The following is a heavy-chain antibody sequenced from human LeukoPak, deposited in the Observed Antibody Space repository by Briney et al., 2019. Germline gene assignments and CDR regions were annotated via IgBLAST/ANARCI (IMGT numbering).Heavy chain of an antibody. V-gene: IGHV3-23*01. CDR3: ARGVRDCSSTSCYARVDY. CDR1: GLTFSNYP. D-gene: IGHD2-2*01. CDR2: IGGSGGTS. J-gene: IGHJ4*02. Sequence: PGGSLRLSCVASGLTFSNYPMNWVRQAPGKGLEWVSNIGGSGGTSYYADSVKGRFTISRGNSKNTLFLQMNSLRAEDTAVYYCARGVRDCSSTSCYARVDYWGQGTLVTVSS.